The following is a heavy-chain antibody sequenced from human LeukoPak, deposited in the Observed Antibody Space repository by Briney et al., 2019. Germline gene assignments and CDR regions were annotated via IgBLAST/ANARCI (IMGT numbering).Heavy chain of an antibody. V-gene: IGHV1-18*01. CDR3: ARVKMLLWFGEATAAWYFDL. CDR2: ISAYNGNT. J-gene: IGHJ2*01. D-gene: IGHD3-10*01. CDR1: GYTFTSYG. Sequence: ASVKVSCKASGYTFTSYGISWVRQAPGQGLEWMGWISAYNGNTNYAQKLQGRVTMTTDTSTSTAYMELRSLRSDDTAVYYCARVKMLLWFGEATAAWYFDLWGRGTLVTVSS.